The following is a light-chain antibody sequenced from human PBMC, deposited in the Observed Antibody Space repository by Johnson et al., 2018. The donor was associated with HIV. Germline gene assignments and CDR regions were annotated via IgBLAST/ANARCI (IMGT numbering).Light chain of an antibody. J-gene: IGLJ1*01. CDR1: NSNIGNNY. CDR3: GTWDSSLSGGV. CDR2: DNN. Sequence: QSVLTQPPSVSVAPGQKVTISCSGSNSNIGNNYVSWYQQVPGAAPKLLIYDNNKRPSGIPDRFSGSKSGTSATLGITGLQTGDEADYYCGTWDSSLSGGVFGTGTKVTVL. V-gene: IGLV1-51*01.